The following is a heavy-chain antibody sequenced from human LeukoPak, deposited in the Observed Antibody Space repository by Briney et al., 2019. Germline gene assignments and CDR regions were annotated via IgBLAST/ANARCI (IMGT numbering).Heavy chain of an antibody. CDR2: INPSGGST. CDR3: ARGGVLMVCASYYFDY. CDR1: GYTFTSYY. D-gene: IGHD2-8*01. Sequence: ASVKVSCKASGYTFTSYYMHWVRQAPGQGLEWMGIINPSGGSTSYAQKFQGRVTMTRDTSTSTVYMELSSLRSEDTAVYYCARGGVLMVCASYYFDYWGQGTLVTVSS. J-gene: IGHJ4*02. V-gene: IGHV1-46*01.